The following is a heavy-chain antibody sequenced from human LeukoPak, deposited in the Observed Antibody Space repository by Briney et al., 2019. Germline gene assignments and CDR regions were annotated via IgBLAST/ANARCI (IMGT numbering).Heavy chain of an antibody. J-gene: IGHJ4*02. V-gene: IGHV4-39*01. Sequence: SETLSLTCTVSGGSISSSSYYWGWIRQPPGKGLEWIGSIYYSGSTYYNPSLKSRVTISVDTSKNQFSPKLSSVTAADTAVYYCARGTSGSGWYSEDYWGQGTLVTVSS. CDR2: IYYSGST. D-gene: IGHD6-19*01. CDR3: ARGTSGSGWYSEDY. CDR1: GGSISSSSYY.